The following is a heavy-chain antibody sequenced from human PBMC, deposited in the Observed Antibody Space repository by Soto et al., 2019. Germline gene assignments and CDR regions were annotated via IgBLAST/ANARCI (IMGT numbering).Heavy chain of an antibody. J-gene: IGHJ6*02. CDR3: VRMGFSGGGYLSYYYYGMDI. Sequence: GQPLKISRRGSGYRCAKYWVGWVSKMPGKGLEWMAIIYPDESDTKYSPSFQGQVTISADNSISTAYLQWSSLKASDTAMYYCVRMGFSGGGYLSYYYYGMDIWGQGTTVTVSS. CDR2: IYPDESDT. CDR1: GYRCAKYW. V-gene: IGHV5-51*01. D-gene: IGHD5-12*01.